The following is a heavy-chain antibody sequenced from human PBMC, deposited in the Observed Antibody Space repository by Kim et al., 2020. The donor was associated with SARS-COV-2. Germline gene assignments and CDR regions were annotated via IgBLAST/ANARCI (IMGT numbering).Heavy chain of an antibody. Sequence: SQTLSLTCAISGDSVSSNSAAWNWIRQSPSRGLEWLGRTYYRSKWYNDYAVSVKSRITINPDTSKNQFSLQLNSVTPEDTAVYYCARAPRRLIFGVPHRHYYYYGMDVWGQGTTVTVSS. V-gene: IGHV6-1*01. J-gene: IGHJ6*02. D-gene: IGHD3-3*02. CDR2: TYYRSKWYN. CDR3: ARAPRRLIFGVPHRHYYYYGMDV. CDR1: GDSVSSNSAA.